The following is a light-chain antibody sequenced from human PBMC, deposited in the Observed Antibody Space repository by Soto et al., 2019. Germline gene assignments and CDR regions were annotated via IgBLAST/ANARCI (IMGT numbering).Light chain of an antibody. Sequence: DLVMTQTPDSLAVSLGEKATINCKSSQSALYSSNNKNYLAWYQQKPGQPPKLLIYWASTRESGVPDRFSGSGSGTDFTLTISSLQAEDVAVYYCQQYYSTRSTFGQGTKVEIK. CDR1: QSALYSSNNKNY. J-gene: IGKJ1*01. CDR2: WAS. CDR3: QQYYSTRST. V-gene: IGKV4-1*01.